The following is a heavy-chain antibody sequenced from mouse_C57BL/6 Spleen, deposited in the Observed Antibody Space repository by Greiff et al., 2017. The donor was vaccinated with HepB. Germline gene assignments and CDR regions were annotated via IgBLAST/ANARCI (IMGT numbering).Heavy chain of an antibody. Sequence: VQLQQSGAELVRPGASVTLSCKASGYTFTDYEMHWVKQTPVHGLEWIGAIDPETGGTAYNQKFKGKAILTADKSSSTAYMELRSRTSEDSAVYYGTRPYLDYWGQGTTLTVSS. J-gene: IGHJ2*01. V-gene: IGHV1-15*01. CDR1: GYTFTDYE. CDR2: IDPETGGT. CDR3: TRPYLDY.